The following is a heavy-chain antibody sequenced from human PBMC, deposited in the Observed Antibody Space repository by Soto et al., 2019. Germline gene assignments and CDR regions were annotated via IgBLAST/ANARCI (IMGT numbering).Heavy chain of an antibody. V-gene: IGHV3-23*01. Sequence: LRLSCAASGLTFSNFAMNWVRQAPGKGLEWVSNISDSGGSTYYADSVKGRFTISRDNSKNTLYLQMNSLRGRDTAIYYCVKEGSGWYSRGCFDFWGRGTMVTVSS. D-gene: IGHD6-19*01. CDR2: ISDSGGST. CDR3: VKEGSGWYSRGCFDF. J-gene: IGHJ3*01. CDR1: GLTFSNFA.